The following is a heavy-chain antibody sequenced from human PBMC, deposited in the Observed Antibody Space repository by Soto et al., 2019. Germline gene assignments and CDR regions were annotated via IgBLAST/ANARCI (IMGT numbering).Heavy chain of an antibody. D-gene: IGHD3-22*01. CDR1: GFTFSSYS. CDR3: ARGSITMTAPAPDAFDI. CDR2: ISSSSSTI. Sequence: EVQLVESGGGLVQPGGSLRLSCAASGFTFSSYSMNWVRQAPGKGLEWVSYISSSSSTIYYADSVKGRFTISRDNAKNSLYLQMNSLRDEDTAVYYCARGSITMTAPAPDAFDIWGQGTMVTVSS. V-gene: IGHV3-48*02. J-gene: IGHJ3*02.